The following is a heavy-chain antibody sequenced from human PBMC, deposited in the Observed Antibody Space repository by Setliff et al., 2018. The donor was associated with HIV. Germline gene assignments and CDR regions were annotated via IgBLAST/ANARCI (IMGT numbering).Heavy chain of an antibody. V-gene: IGHV4-34*01. CDR3: AKGPRGLGLRFYFDY. Sequence: SETLSLTCAVYGGSFSDSYWSWIRQAPGKGLEWIGEINHSGITHYKPSLETRVTMFADTSKNQFSLRLSPVTAADTAIYFCAKGPRGLGLRFYFDYWAQGSQVTVSS. D-gene: IGHD3-3*01. CDR2: INHSGIT. J-gene: IGHJ4*02. CDR1: GGSFSDSY.